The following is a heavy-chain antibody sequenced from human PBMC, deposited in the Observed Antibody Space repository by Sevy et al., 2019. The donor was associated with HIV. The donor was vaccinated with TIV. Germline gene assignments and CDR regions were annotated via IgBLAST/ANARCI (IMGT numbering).Heavy chain of an antibody. CDR1: GGSISSYY. CDR2: IYHSGST. Sequence: SETLSLTCTVSGGSISSYYWAWIRQPPGKGLEWIGYIYHSGSTNYNPSLKSRVTISVDTSKNQFSLKLSSVTAADAAVYYCAGWGRFGELLRSAFDIWGQGTMVTVSS. CDR3: AGWGRFGELLRSAFDI. D-gene: IGHD3-10*01. J-gene: IGHJ3*02. V-gene: IGHV4-59*12.